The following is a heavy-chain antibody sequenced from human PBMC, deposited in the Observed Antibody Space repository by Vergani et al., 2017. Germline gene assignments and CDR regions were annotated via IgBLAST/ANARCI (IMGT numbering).Heavy chain of an antibody. CDR3: AKGYSSSSSPLGV. J-gene: IGHJ4*02. V-gene: IGHV3-30*18. Sequence: QVQLVESGGGVVQPGRSLRLSCAASGFTFSSYGMHWVRQAPGKGLEWVAVISYDGSNKYYADSVKGRFTISRDNSKNTLYLQMNSLRAEDTAVYYCAKGYSSSSSPLGVWGQGTLVTVSS. CDR2: ISYDGSNK. D-gene: IGHD6-6*01. CDR1: GFTFSSYG.